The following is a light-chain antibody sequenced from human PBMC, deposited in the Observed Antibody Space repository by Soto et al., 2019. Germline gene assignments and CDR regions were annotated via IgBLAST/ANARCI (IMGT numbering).Light chain of an antibody. J-gene: IGKJ5*01. Sequence: EIMLTQSPGTLSLYPGARATLSCRASQSVSSSYLAWYQHKPGQAPRLLIYGVSTRATGIPARFSGSGSATDFTLTISSLEPEDFAVYYCQHRSSWPITFGQGTRLEIK. V-gene: IGKV3D-20*02. CDR3: QHRSSWPIT. CDR2: GVS. CDR1: QSVSSSY.